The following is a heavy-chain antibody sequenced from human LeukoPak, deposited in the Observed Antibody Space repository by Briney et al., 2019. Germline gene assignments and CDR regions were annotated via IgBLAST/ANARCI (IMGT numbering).Heavy chain of an antibody. J-gene: IGHJ4*02. CDR3: ARGVFGGVIVPFDY. Sequence: GGSLRLSCAASGFTFSSYSMNWVRQAPGKGLEWVTSISSSSSYIYYADSVKGRFTISRDNAKNSLYLQMNSLRAEDTAVYYCARGVFGGVIVPFDYWGQGTLVTVSS. CDR2: ISSSSSYI. V-gene: IGHV3-21*01. CDR1: GFTFSSYS. D-gene: IGHD3-16*02.